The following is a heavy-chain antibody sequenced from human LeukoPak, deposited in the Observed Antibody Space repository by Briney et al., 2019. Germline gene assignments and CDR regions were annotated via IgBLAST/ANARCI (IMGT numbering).Heavy chain of an antibody. D-gene: IGHD6-13*01. Sequence: PGGSLRLSCAASGFTFSDYWMSWVRQAPGKGLEWAANIKGDGGEKYYVDYVKGRFTVSRDNAKKSLYLQMNSLRAEDTAVYYCARDRAIAAAGSLYWGQGTLVIVSS. J-gene: IGHJ4*02. CDR3: ARDRAIAAAGSLY. CDR1: GFTFSDYW. CDR2: IKGDGGEK. V-gene: IGHV3-7*03.